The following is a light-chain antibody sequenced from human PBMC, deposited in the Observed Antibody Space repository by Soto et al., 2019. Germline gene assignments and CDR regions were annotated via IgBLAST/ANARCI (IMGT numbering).Light chain of an antibody. V-gene: IGKV3-15*01. CDR3: QQYNNWRWT. CDR2: GAS. J-gene: IGKJ2*02. Sequence: EIVMTQSPATLSVSPGERATLSCRASQSVSSNLAWYQQKPGQAPRLLIYGASTRATGIPARFSGSGSGTEFTLTISSLQSEEFAVYYCQQYNNWRWTFGQGTKLEIK. CDR1: QSVSSN.